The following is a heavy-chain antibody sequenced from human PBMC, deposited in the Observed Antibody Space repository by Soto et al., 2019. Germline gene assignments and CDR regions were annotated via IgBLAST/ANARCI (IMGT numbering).Heavy chain of an antibody. CDR3: ARDRLDIVVVVAATRYYYYGMDV. D-gene: IGHD2-15*01. CDR2: IIPIFGTA. CDR1: GGTFSSYA. V-gene: IGHV1-69*01. J-gene: IGHJ6*02. Sequence: QVQLVQSGAEVKKPGSSVKVSCKASGGTFSSYAISWVRQAPGQGLEWMGGIIPIFGTANYAQKFQGRVTITADESTSTAYMELSSLRSEDTAVYYCARDRLDIVVVVAATRYYYYGMDVWGQGTTVTVS.